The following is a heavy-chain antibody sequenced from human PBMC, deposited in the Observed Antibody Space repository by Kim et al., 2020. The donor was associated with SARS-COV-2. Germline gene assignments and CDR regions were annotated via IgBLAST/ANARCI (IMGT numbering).Heavy chain of an antibody. Sequence: SETLSLTCAVYGGSFRAYYWNWVRQPPGKGLEWIGEINQGGTTDYNPSLKSRVTMSVDTSKNQLSLRLTSVTAADTAVYYCARDEWIGERRTDYWGQGTLVTVSS. CDR3: ARDEWIGERRTDY. CDR1: GGSFRAYY. CDR2: INQGGTT. V-gene: IGHV4-34*01. D-gene: IGHD5-12*01. J-gene: IGHJ4*02.